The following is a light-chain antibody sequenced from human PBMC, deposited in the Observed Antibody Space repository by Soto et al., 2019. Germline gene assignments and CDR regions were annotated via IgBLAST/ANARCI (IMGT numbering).Light chain of an antibody. CDR2: SAS. J-gene: IGKJ5*01. Sequence: DIQLTQSPSLLSASVGDRVTITCRASEDISSYLTWYHQKPGKIPKFLISSASTLQSGVPPRFSGSGSGTEFTLTISGLQPEDFATYYCQQFNSYPITFGQGTRLEI. CDR3: QQFNSYPIT. CDR1: EDISSY. V-gene: IGKV1-9*01.